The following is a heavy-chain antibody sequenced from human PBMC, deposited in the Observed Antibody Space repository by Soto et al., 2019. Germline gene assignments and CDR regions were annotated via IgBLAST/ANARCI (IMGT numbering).Heavy chain of an antibody. V-gene: IGHV3-23*01. Sequence: SGGDLVQPGGSLRLSCAASGFSFGGYGMSWVRQAPGKGLEWVSALSGSGSTTYYADSVRGRFIISRDNSRDTLFLQMNSLRAEDTAVYFCAKASKGYTGYDLDYWGQGTVVTVSP. CDR1: GFSFGGYG. CDR2: LSGSGSTT. D-gene: IGHD5-12*01. CDR3: AKASKGYTGYDLDY. J-gene: IGHJ4*02.